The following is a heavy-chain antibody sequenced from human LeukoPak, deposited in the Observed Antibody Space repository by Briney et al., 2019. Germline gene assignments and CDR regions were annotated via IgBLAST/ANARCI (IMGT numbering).Heavy chain of an antibody. CDR3: AKQDVVADAFDI. D-gene: IGHD2-21*01. V-gene: IGHV4-39*01. J-gene: IGHJ3*02. CDR1: GGSISSSSYY. Sequence: SGTLSLTCTVSGGSISSSSYYWGWIRQPPGKGLEWIGSIYYSGSTYYNPSLKSRVTISVDTSKNQFSLKLSSVTAADTAVYYCAKQDVVADAFDIWGQGTMVTVSS. CDR2: IYYSGST.